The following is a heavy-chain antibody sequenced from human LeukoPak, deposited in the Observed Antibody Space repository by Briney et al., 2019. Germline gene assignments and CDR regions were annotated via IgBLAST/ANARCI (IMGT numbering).Heavy chain of an antibody. CDR3: AREGQWLPGFDY. J-gene: IGHJ4*02. V-gene: IGHV4-59*01. D-gene: IGHD6-19*01. Sequence: PSETLSLTCPVSGCSISSYYWSWIRQPPGKGLEWIGYIYYSGSTNYNPSLKSRVTISVDTSKNQFSLKLSSVTAADTAVYYCAREGQWLPGFDYWGQGTLVTVSS. CDR2: IYYSGST. CDR1: GCSISSYY.